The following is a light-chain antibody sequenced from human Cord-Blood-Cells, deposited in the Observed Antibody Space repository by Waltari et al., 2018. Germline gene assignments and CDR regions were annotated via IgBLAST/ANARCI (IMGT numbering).Light chain of an antibody. CDR3: CSYAGSYVV. Sequence: QSALTQPASVSGSPGQSLTISCPGTSSDVGSYNLVSWYQQHPGKAPKHMIYEGSKRPSGVSNRFSGSKSGNTASLTISGRQAEDEADYYCCSYAGSYVVFGGGTKLTVL. CDR2: EGS. J-gene: IGLJ2*01. CDR1: SSDVGSYNL. V-gene: IGLV2-23*01.